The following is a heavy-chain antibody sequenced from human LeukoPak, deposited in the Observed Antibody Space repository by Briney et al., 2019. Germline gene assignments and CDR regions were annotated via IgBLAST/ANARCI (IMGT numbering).Heavy chain of an antibody. CDR2: IYHSGST. V-gene: IGHV4-38-2*02. D-gene: IGHD3-10*01. CDR3: ARDEVTMAVNWFDP. CDR1: GYSISSGYY. Sequence: PSETLSLNCTVSGYSISSGYYWGWIRQPPGKGLEWIGSIYHSGSTYYNPSLKSRVTISVDTSKNQFSLKLSSVTAADTAVYYCARDEVTMAVNWFDPWGQGTLVTVSS. J-gene: IGHJ5*02.